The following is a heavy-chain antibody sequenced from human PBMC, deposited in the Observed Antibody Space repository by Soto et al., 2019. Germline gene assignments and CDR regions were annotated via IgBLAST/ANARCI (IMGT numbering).Heavy chain of an antibody. D-gene: IGHD2-8*01. CDR3: AKNGHPPYYYYGMDV. CDR2: ISGYNGDT. Sequence: QGQLVQSGAEVKQPGASVKVSCKASGYSFSTYGIIWVRQAPGQGLEWMGWISGYNGDTNYAQKFQGRVTMTIDTSTTTAYLELRRLTYVDRAVYFCAKNGHPPYYYYGMDVWGQGTTVTVSS. J-gene: IGHJ6*02. V-gene: IGHV1-18*01. CDR1: GYSFSTYG.